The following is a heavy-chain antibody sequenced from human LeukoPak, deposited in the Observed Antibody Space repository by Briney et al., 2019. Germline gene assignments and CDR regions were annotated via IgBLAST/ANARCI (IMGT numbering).Heavy chain of an antibody. D-gene: IGHD2-2*01. J-gene: IGHJ5*02. CDR1: GGSISSGDYY. CDR3: AREYCSSTSCYNWFDP. CDR2: IYYSGST. Sequence: SETLSLTCTVSGGSISSGDYYWSWIRQPPGKGLEWIGYIYYSGSTYYNPSLKSRVTISVDTSKNQFSLKLSSVTAADTAVYYRAREYCSSTSCYNWFDPWGQGTLVTVSS. V-gene: IGHV4-30-4*01.